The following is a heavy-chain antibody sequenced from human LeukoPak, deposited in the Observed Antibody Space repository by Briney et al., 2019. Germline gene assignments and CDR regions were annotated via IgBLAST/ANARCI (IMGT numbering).Heavy chain of an antibody. CDR1: GYTFISYG. V-gene: IGHV1-18*01. Sequence: ASVKDSCKASGYTFISYGISWVRQAPGQGLEWMGWISAYNGNTNYAQKFQGRVTMTTETSTGTAYMVLRSLRSDDTAVYYCARDRGRNSGNNYDSSGYYDYWGQGTLVTVSS. D-gene: IGHD3-22*01. J-gene: IGHJ4*02. CDR2: ISAYNGNT. CDR3: ARDRGRNSGNNYDSSGYYDY.